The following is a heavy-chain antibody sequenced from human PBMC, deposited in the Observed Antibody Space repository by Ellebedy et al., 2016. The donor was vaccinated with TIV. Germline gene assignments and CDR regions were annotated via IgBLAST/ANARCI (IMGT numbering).Heavy chain of an antibody. CDR3: ARHPGGGGDLGDNWFDP. D-gene: IGHD2-21*01. Sequence: GESLKISCEASGIIVIDYFMNWVRQAPGKGLEWVSVLYPDAKTNYTDSVNGRFIVSIDSSKNTLYLQMNSLTAEDTAVYYCARHPGGGGDLGDNWFDPWGQGTLVTVSS. V-gene: IGHV3-66*04. CDR2: LYPDAKT. J-gene: IGHJ5*02. CDR1: GIIVIDYF.